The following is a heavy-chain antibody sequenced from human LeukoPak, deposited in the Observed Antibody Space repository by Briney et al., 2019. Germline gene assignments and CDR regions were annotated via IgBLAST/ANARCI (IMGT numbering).Heavy chain of an antibody. J-gene: IGHJ4*02. Sequence: GGSLRLSCAASGFTFSSYRMHWVRHAPGKARVWVSRINSDGSSTSYADSVKGRLTISRDNAKNTLYLQMNSLRAEDTAVYYCARDLEAAGLDYWGQGTLVTVSS. CDR2: INSDGSST. D-gene: IGHD6-13*01. CDR1: GFTFSSYR. V-gene: IGHV3-74*01. CDR3: ARDLEAAGLDY.